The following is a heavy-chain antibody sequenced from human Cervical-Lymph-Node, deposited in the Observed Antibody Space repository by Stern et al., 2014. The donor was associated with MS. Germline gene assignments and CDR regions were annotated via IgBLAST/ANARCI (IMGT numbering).Heavy chain of an antibody. D-gene: IGHD3-10*01. CDR3: ANSRRREDGSGINWFDP. J-gene: IGHJ5*02. Sequence: QVQLVQSGSELKRPGASVKVSCKASGYTFTTYTINWVRQAPGQGLEWMGWINTDTGDPTYAQGFTGRFVFSLDTSVSTAYLQIRSLKAEDAAIYYCANSRRREDGSGINWFDPWGQGTLVTVSS. CDR1: GYTFTTYT. CDR2: INTDTGDP. V-gene: IGHV7-4-1*02.